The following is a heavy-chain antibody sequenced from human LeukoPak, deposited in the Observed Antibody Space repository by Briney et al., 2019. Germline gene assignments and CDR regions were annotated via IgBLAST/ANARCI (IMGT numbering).Heavy chain of an antibody. J-gene: IGHJ5*02. CDR2: INAGNGNT. CDR3: ARVQVLRYFDREFDP. Sequence: ASVKVSCKASGYTFTSYAMHWVHQAPGQRLEWMGWINAGNGNTKYSQKFQGRVTITRDTSASTAYMELSSLRSEDTAVYYCARVQVLRYFDREFDPWGQGTLVTVSS. CDR1: GYTFTSYA. D-gene: IGHD3-9*01. V-gene: IGHV1-3*01.